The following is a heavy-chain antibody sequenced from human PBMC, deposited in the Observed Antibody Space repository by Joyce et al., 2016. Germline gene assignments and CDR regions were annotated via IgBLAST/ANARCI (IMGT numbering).Heavy chain of an antibody. J-gene: IGHJ4*02. D-gene: IGHD3-10*01. CDR3: AKSVPSAYFDD. CDR2: ISYNGERK. Sequence: QVLLVESGGGVVQPGRSLRLSCAASGLTFSSYSMHWVRQGPGKGLEWVSLISYNGERKFYANSGKSRFTISRDNSNNTLYLQMNNLRHDDTARYYCAKSVPSAYFDDWGQGTLVTVSS. V-gene: IGHV3-30*18. CDR1: GLTFSSYS.